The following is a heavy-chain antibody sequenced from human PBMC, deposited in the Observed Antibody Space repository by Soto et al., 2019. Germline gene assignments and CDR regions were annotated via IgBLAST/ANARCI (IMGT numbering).Heavy chain of an antibody. D-gene: IGHD2-15*01. CDR1: GYSFTSYG. Sequence: ASVQVSCKASGYSFTSYGISWVRRAPGQGLDWMGWITTYNGNTKYAQDLQGRVTMTTDTSTSTAYMELRSLRSDDTAVYYCARFSGGVYNTYYHYYGMDVWGQGYTVIVSS. V-gene: IGHV1-18*04. CDR2: ITTYNGNT. CDR3: ARFSGGVYNTYYHYYGMDV. J-gene: IGHJ6*02.